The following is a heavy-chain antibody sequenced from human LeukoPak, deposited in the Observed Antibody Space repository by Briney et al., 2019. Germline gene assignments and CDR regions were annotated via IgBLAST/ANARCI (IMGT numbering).Heavy chain of an antibody. Sequence: SETLSLTCTVSGGSISSRPYYWGWVRQPPGKGLEWIGSISYSGSIHYNPSLKSRVAISVDTSKNHFSLRLSSVTAADTAVYYCATLEIGDYYFDYWGQGTLVTVSS. CDR1: GGSISSRPYY. D-gene: IGHD3-16*01. J-gene: IGHJ4*02. CDR3: ATLEIGDYYFDY. V-gene: IGHV4-39*01. CDR2: ISYSGSI.